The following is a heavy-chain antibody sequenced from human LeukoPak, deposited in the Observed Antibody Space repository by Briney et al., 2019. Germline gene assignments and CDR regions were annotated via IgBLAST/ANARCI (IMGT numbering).Heavy chain of an antibody. V-gene: IGHV3-33*01. Sequence: GGSLRLSCAASGFTFSSYAMHWVRQAPGKGLEWVAVLWYDGSNKYYADSVKGRFAISRDNSKNTLYLQMNSLRVEDTAVYYCSRGIDGYDSIVDYWGQGTLVTVSS. J-gene: IGHJ4*02. CDR1: GFTFSSYA. CDR2: LWYDGSNK. CDR3: SRGIDGYDSIVDY. D-gene: IGHD5-24*01.